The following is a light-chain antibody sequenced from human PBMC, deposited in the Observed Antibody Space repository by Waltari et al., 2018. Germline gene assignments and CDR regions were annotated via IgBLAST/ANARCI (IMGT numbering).Light chain of an antibody. V-gene: IGLV2-23*02. CDR2: DVS. CDR1: SNDIGSYNF. Sequence: QSALTQPASVSGSPGQSITVSCTGTSNDIGSYNFVSWYQQRPEKAPKLMIYDVSERPLGVYNRFSGSEPGKAGSLTRAGLQAEDEAHYYCYPYAGSNSFDFGGGTKLTGL. J-gene: IGLJ2*01. CDR3: YPYAGSNSFD.